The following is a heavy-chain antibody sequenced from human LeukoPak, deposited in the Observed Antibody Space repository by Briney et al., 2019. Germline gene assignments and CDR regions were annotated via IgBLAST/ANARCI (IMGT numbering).Heavy chain of an antibody. D-gene: IGHD6-6*01. CDR1: GGSISSYY. V-gene: IGHV4-59*08. CDR3: ARSPKYSSLYYFDY. J-gene: IGHJ4*02. Sequence: PSETLSLTCTVSGGSISSYYWSWIRQPPGKGLEWIGYIYYSGSTNYNPSLKSRVTISVDTSKNQFSLKLSSVTAADTAVYYCARSPKYSSLYYFDYWGQGTLVTVSS. CDR2: IYYSGST.